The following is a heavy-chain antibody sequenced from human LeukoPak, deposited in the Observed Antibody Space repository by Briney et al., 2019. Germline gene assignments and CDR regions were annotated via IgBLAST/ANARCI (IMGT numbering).Heavy chain of an antibody. J-gene: IGHJ6*02. CDR2: IFHNGNT. V-gene: IGHV4-4*02. Sequence: SGTLSLTCAVSGGFFSSNNWWSWVRQPPGKGLEWMGEIFHNGNTNYNPSLKSRVTISVNKSKNQFSLKVSSVTAADTAVYYCARDRRSYGMDVWGQGTTVTVSS. CDR1: GGFFSSNNW. CDR3: ARDRRSYGMDV.